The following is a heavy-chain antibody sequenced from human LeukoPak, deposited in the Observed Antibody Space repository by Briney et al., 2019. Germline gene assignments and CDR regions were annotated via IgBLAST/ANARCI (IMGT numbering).Heavy chain of an antibody. Sequence: GGSLRLSCAASGFTFDDYAMHWVRHAPGKGLEWVSGISWNSGSIGYADSVKGRFTISRDNAKNSLYLQMNSLRAEDTALYYCAKSSGWPYYFDYWGQGTLVTVSP. CDR3: AKSSGWPYYFDY. J-gene: IGHJ4*02. V-gene: IGHV3-9*01. D-gene: IGHD6-19*01. CDR1: GFTFDDYA. CDR2: ISWNSGSI.